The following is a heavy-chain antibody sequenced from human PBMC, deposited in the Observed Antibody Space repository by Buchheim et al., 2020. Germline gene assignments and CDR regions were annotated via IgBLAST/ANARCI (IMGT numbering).Heavy chain of an antibody. Sequence: EVQLLESGGGLVQPGGSLRLSCAASGFTFSSYAMSWVRLAPGKGLKWFSAISGSGGSTYYADSVKGRFTISRDNSKNTLYLQMNSLRAEDTAVYYCAKDLSAAAGPGAYFDCWGQGTL. CDR2: ISGSGGST. CDR1: GFTFSSYA. D-gene: IGHD6-13*01. V-gene: IGHV3-23*01. CDR3: AKDLSAAAGPGAYFDC. J-gene: IGHJ4*02.